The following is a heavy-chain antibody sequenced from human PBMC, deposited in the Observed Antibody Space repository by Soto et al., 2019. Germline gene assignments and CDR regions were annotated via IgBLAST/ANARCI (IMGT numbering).Heavy chain of an antibody. CDR2: IYYSGST. CDR1: GGSISSGGYY. CDR3: ARDLYGSGTQGGYYYYGMDV. Sequence: QVQLQESGPGLVKPSQTLSLTCTVSGGSISSGGYYWSWIRQHPGKGLEWIGDIYYSGSTYYNPSLKSRVTIPVDTSKNQFSLKLSSVTAADTAVYYCARDLYGSGTQGGYYYYGMDVWGQGTTVTVSS. D-gene: IGHD3-10*01. J-gene: IGHJ6*02. V-gene: IGHV4-31*03.